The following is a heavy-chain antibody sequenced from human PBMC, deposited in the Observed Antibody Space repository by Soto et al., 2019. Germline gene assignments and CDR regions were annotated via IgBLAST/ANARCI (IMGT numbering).Heavy chain of an antibody. CDR1: GGTFSSYA. CDR2: IIPIFGTA. D-gene: IGHD5-18*01. CDR3: ARVVRRDTAMAAGIDYYYYGMDV. J-gene: IGHJ6*02. V-gene: IGHV1-69*13. Sequence: GASVKVSCKASGGTFSSYAISWVRQARGQGLEWMGGIIPIFGTANYAQKFQGRVTITADESTSTAYMELSSLRSEDTAVYYCARVVRRDTAMAAGIDYYYYGMDVWGQGTTVTVSS.